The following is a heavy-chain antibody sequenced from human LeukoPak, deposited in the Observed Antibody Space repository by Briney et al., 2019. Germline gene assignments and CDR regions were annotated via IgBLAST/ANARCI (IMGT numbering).Heavy chain of an antibody. D-gene: IGHD3-22*01. CDR3: ARDSLSGYYDY. CDR1: GYTFTSYG. Sequence: GASVKVSCKASGYTFTSYGISWVRQAPGQGLEWMGGIIPIFGTANYAQKFQGRVTITADESTSTAYMELSSLRSEDTAVYYCARDSLSGYYDYWGQGTLVTVSS. J-gene: IGHJ4*02. CDR2: IIPIFGTA. V-gene: IGHV1-69*13.